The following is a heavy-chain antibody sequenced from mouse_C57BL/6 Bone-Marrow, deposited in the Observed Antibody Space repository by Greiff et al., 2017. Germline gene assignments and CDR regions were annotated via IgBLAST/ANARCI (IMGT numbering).Heavy chain of an antibody. Sequence: EVKVVESGGGLVQPGGSLKLSCAASGFTFSDYYMYWVRQTPEKRLEWVAYISNGGGSTYYPDTVKGRFTISRDNAKNTLYLQMSRLKSEDTAMYYCARHKTSGDYFDYWGQGTTLTVSS. CDR3: ARHKTSGDYFDY. J-gene: IGHJ2*01. D-gene: IGHD3-2*02. CDR1: GFTFSDYY. V-gene: IGHV5-12*01. CDR2: ISNGGGST.